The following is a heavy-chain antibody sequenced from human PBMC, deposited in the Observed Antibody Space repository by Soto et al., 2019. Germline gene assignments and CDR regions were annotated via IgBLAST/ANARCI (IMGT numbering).Heavy chain of an antibody. Sequence: GGSLRLPCAASGFTFNSYSVNWVRQAPGKGLEWVASISSGSVYIDFADSVKGRFTISRDDVTNSVSLQMDSLRVEDTGIYYCARYDAFKAFDLWGQGTMVTVSS. CDR2: ISSGSVYI. J-gene: IGHJ3*01. D-gene: IGHD1-1*01. V-gene: IGHV3-21*06. CDR3: ARYDAFKAFDL. CDR1: GFTFNSYS.